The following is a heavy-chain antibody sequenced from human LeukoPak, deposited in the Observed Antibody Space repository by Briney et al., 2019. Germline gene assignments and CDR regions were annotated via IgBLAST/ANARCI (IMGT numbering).Heavy chain of an antibody. J-gene: IGHJ4*02. V-gene: IGHV3-30*18. Sequence: GGSLRLSCAASGFTFSSYSMNWVRQAPGKGLEWVAVISYDGSNKYYADSVKGRFTISRDNSKNTLYLQMNSLRAEDTAVYYCAKDWNGQGVPTSDYWGQGTLVTVSS. CDR2: ISYDGSNK. CDR1: GFTFSSYS. CDR3: AKDWNGQGVPTSDY. D-gene: IGHD3-3*01.